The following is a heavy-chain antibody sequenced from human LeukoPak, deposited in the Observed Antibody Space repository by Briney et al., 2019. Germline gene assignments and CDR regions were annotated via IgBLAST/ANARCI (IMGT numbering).Heavy chain of an antibody. CDR1: GFTFNNYE. V-gene: IGHV3-48*03. D-gene: IGHD3-22*01. J-gene: IGHJ3*02. CDR2: ISGSGRTM. CDR3: AKDRTYYYDSSGYYYGRAFDI. Sequence: GGSLRLSCAASGFTFNNYEMNWVRQAPGKGLEWLSYISGSGRTMYYADSVKGRFTISRDNAKNSLYLQMNSLRAEDTALYYCAKDRTYYYDSSGYYYGRAFDIWGQGTMVTVSS.